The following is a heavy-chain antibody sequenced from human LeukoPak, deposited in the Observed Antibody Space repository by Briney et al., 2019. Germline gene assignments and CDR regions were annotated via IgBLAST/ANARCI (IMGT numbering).Heavy chain of an antibody. CDR3: ARGGRQQWLSDYHWFDP. CDR1: GYSISSGYY. Sequence: SETLSLTCTVSGYSISSGYYWGWIRQPPGKGLEWIASIYYTGNTYYNTSLKSRVTISIDTSKNQFSLKLSSVTAADTAVYYCARGGRQQWLSDYHWFDPWGQGTLVTVSS. CDR2: IYYTGNT. D-gene: IGHD6-19*01. V-gene: IGHV4-38-2*02. J-gene: IGHJ5*02.